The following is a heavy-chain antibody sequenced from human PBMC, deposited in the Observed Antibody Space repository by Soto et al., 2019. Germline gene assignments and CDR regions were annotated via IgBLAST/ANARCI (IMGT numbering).Heavy chain of an antibody. D-gene: IGHD3-10*01. CDR3: AKDGSPGTWFDP. V-gene: IGHV3-23*01. Sequence: GGSLRLSCAASGFTFSSYAMSWFRQAPGKGLEWVSAISGSGGSTYYADSVKGRFTISRDNSKNTLYLQMNSLRAEDTAVYYCAKDGSPGTWFDPWSQGTLVTVSS. CDR2: ISGSGGST. J-gene: IGHJ5*02. CDR1: GFTFSSYA.